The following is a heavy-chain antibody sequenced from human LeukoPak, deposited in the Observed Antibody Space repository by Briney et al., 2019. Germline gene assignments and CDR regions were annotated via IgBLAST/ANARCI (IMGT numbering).Heavy chain of an antibody. V-gene: IGHV3-53*01. CDR1: GFTVSSNF. CDR3: ARDQFGSGAFYY. J-gene: IGHJ4*01. Sequence: PGGSLRLSRAASGFTVSSNFMSWVRQAPGKGLEWVSVIYSGCRAYYADSVKGRFTISRDDSKNTLYLQMNSLRAGDTAVYYCARDQFGSGAFYYWGHGTLVSVSS. CDR2: IYSGCRA. D-gene: IGHD3-10*01.